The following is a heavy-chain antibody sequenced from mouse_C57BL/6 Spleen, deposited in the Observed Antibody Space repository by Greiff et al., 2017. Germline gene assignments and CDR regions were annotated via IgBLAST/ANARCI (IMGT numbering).Heavy chain of an antibody. CDR2: IYPGDGDT. D-gene: IGHD1-1*01. CDR3: ARGKITTVAFDY. J-gene: IGHJ2*01. V-gene: IGHV1-82*01. CDR1: GYAFSSSW. Sequence: QVQLQQSGPELVKPGASVKISCKASGYAFSSSWMNWVKQRPGKGLEWIGRIYPGDGDTNYNGKFKGKAKLTADKSSSPAYMQLSSLTSEDSAVYFCARGKITTVAFDYWGQGTTLTVSS.